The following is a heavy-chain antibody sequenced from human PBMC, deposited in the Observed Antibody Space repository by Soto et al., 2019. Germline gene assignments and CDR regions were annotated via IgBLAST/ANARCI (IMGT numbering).Heavy chain of an antibody. CDR2: VIPIFGTP. V-gene: IGHV1-69*01. CDR1: GGTFSTYA. J-gene: IGHJ6*02. CDR3: ARSQGGSSSLDIYYYYYYGMDV. Sequence: QVQLVQSGAEVKKPGSSVKVSCKAPGGTFSTYAISWVRQAPGQGLDWVGGVIPIFGTPKYEQKFQGRVTITADESTSTGYRELRSLRSEDTAVYYCARSQGGSSSLDIYYYYYYGMDVWGQGTTVTVSS. D-gene: IGHD2-15*01.